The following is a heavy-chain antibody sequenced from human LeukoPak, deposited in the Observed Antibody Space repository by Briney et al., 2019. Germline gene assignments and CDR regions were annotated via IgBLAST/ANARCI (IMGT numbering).Heavy chain of an antibody. J-gene: IGHJ6*03. Sequence: GGSLRLSCAASGFAFISYGRHWVRQARGKALEGVACIGYDGSNKYYADSVTGRFTISRDNSKNTLYLQMNSLTAEDTAVYYCARALGSCSSTSCSYYMDVWGKGTTVTVSS. CDR2: IGYDGSNK. D-gene: IGHD2-2*01. CDR3: ARALGSCSSTSCSYYMDV. V-gene: IGHV3-30*02. CDR1: GFAFISYG.